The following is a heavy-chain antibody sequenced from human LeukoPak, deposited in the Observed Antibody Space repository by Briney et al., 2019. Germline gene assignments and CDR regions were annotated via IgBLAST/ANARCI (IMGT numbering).Heavy chain of an antibody. D-gene: IGHD1-26*01. J-gene: IGHJ5*02. CDR2: ISAYNGNT. V-gene: IGHV1-18*01. CDR3: ARASSGGELLT. CDR1: GYTFTSYG. Sequence: APVKVSCKASGYTFTSYGISWVRQAPGQGLEWMGWISAYNGNTNYAPSVQGRVTMTTDTSTSTAYMELRSLRSDDTALYYCARASSGGELLTWGQGTLVIVSS.